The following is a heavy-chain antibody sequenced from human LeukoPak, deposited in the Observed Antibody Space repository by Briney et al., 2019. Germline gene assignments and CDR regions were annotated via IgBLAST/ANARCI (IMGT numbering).Heavy chain of an antibody. CDR1: GGSFSGYY. J-gene: IGHJ3*02. V-gene: IGHV4-34*01. D-gene: IGHD4-23*01. CDR2: INHSGST. CDR3: ATLTGGDDAFDI. Sequence: SETLSLTCAVYGGSFSGYYWSWIRQPPGKGLEWIGEINHSGSTNYNPSLKSRVTISVDTSKNQFSLKLSSVTAADTAVYYCATLTGGDDAFDIWGQGTMVTVSS.